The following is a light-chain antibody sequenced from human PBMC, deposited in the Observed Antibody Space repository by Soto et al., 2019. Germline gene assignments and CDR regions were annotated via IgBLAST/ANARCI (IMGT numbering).Light chain of an antibody. Sequence: QSALTQPASVSASPGQSITISCAGTSSDVGGWPHVSWYQQHPGKAPKLVIYEVTNRPPGVSNRFSGSKSGNTASLTISGLQTEDEADYYCSSYTSSSTWVFGGGTKVTVL. CDR2: EVT. J-gene: IGLJ3*02. CDR3: SSYTSSSTWV. CDR1: SSDVGGWPH. V-gene: IGLV2-14*01.